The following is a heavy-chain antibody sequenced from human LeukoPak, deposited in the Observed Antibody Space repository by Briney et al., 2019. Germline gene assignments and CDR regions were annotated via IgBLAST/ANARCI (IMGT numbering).Heavy chain of an antibody. CDR1: GFTFSSYS. CDR2: ISSSSSYI. J-gene: IGHJ4*02. CDR3: GREIQAPGKTLEY. Sequence: GGSLRLSCAASGFTFSSYSMNWVRQAPGKGLEWVSSISSSSSYIYYADSVKGRFTISRDNAKNTLYLQMNSLRGEDTAVYYCGREIQAPGKTLEYWGQGTLVTVSS. V-gene: IGHV3-21*01.